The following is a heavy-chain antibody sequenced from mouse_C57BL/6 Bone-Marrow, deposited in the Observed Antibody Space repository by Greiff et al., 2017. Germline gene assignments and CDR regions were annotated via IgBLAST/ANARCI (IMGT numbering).Heavy chain of an antibody. Sequence: QVQLQQPGAELVKPGASVKLSCKASGYTFTSYWMHWVKQRPGQGLEWIGMIHPNSGSTNYNVKFKSKATLTVDKSSSTAYMQLSSLTSEDSAVYYCARDTVGAMDYWGQGTSVTVSS. J-gene: IGHJ4*01. V-gene: IGHV1-64*01. CDR3: ARDTVGAMDY. CDR2: IHPNSGST. D-gene: IGHD1-1*01. CDR1: GYTFTSYW.